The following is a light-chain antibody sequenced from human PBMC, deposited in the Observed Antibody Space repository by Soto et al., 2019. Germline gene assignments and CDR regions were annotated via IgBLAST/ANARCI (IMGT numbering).Light chain of an antibody. Sequence: DIQMTQSPSSVSASVGDRVTITCRASQGITNWLAWYQQKPGKAPKLLIYAASGLPSGVPSRFSGSGSETDFTLTISSLQPEDFATYYCQKYNSAPQTFGQGTKVDIK. CDR2: AAS. CDR1: QGITNW. J-gene: IGKJ1*01. CDR3: QKYNSAPQT. V-gene: IGKV1-12*01.